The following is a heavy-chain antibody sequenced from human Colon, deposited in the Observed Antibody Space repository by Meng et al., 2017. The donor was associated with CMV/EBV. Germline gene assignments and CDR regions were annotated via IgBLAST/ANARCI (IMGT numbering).Heavy chain of an antibody. J-gene: IGHJ6*02. V-gene: IGHV3-53*01. CDR3: ARGFNDILTGYRYAMDV. CDR2: IYAGGTS. CDR1: GFTISSNY. D-gene: IGHD3-9*01. Sequence: GESLKISCAASGFTISSNYMSWVRQAPGKGLEWVSVIYAGGTSYYANSVKGRFAISRDNSKNTLYLQMNSLRPEDTAVYYCARGFNDILTGYRYAMDVWGQGTTVTVS.